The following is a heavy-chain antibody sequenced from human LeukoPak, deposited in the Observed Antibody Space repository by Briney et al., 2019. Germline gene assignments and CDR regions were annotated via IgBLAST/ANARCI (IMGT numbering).Heavy chain of an antibody. CDR2: ISGSGGST. Sequence: GGSLRLSCAASGFTVSSNYMSWVRQAPGKGLEWVSAISGSGGSTYYADSVKGRFTISRDNSKNTLYLQMNSLRAEDTAVYYCAKEKSDYGDYFGDAFDIWGQGTMVTVSS. CDR1: GFTVSSNY. V-gene: IGHV3-23*01. J-gene: IGHJ3*02. CDR3: AKEKSDYGDYFGDAFDI. D-gene: IGHD4-17*01.